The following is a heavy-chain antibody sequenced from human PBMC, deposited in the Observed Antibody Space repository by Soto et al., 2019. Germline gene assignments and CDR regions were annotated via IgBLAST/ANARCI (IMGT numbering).Heavy chain of an antibody. CDR1: GYTFTVYY. D-gene: IGHD2-2*01. J-gene: IGHJ5*02. CDR3: ARGSRKEYCSSTSCPAGLNWFDP. CDR2: INPSGGST. Sequence: ASVKVSCKASGYTFTVYYMHWVRQAPGQGLEWMGWINPSGGSTSYAQKFQGRVTMTRDTSTSTVYMELSSLRSEDTAVYYCARGSRKEYCSSTSCPAGLNWFDPWGQGTLVTVSS. V-gene: IGHV1-46*01.